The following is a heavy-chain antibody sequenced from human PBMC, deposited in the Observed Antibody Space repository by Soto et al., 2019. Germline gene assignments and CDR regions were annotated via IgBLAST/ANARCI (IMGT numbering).Heavy chain of an antibody. J-gene: IGHJ4*02. V-gene: IGHV4-59*01. CDR3: AREGNLGRWIQPLDS. CDR1: GDSISSYS. CDR2: IHYNGNT. D-gene: IGHD2-2*03. Sequence: QVQLQVSGPGLVKPSETLSLTCTVSGDSISSYSGSWIRQPPGKGLEWIGNIHYNGNTKYSPSLKRGVTMSVDTSKNHFSLKLISVTTADTAVYFCAREGNLGRWIQPLDSWGQGTLVTVSS.